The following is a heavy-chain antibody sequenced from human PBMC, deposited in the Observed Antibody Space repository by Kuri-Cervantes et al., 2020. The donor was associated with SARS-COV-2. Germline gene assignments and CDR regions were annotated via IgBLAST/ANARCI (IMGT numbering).Heavy chain of an antibody. CDR1: GGTFNTFI. Sequence: SVKVSCKSSGGTFNTFIINWVRQAPGQGLEWMGGIIPISGTENYAERFQARVTITADESTRTAYMELSSLRSEDTAVYFCARGGRGRPLKWGQGTLVTVSS. CDR3: ARGGRGRPLK. CDR2: IIPISGTE. D-gene: IGHD3-16*01. J-gene: IGHJ4*02. V-gene: IGHV1-69*13.